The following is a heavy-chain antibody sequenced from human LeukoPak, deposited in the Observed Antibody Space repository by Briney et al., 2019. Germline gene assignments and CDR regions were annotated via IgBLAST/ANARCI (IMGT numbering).Heavy chain of an antibody. CDR3: ARVSATVDWYFAY. D-gene: IGHD4-17*01. V-gene: IGHV3-48*01. CDR2: ISSSSSPI. CDR1: GFIFSSYS. Sequence: GGSLRLSCAASGFIFSSYSMNWVRQAPGKGLEWVSYISSSSSPIYYADSVKGRFTISRDNAKNSLYLQMNSLRAEDTAVYYCARVSATVDWYFAYRGQGTLVTVSS. J-gene: IGHJ4*02.